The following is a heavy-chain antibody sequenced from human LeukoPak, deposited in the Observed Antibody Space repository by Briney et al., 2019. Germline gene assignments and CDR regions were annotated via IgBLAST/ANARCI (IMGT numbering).Heavy chain of an antibody. CDR2: ISSSTTFI. V-gene: IGHV3-21*01. Sequence: GGSLRLSCAASGFTFRNYSMNWVRQAPGKGLEWVSSISSSTTFIDYADSLKGRFTISRDNAKNSLYLQMNSLRAEDTAVYYCAREPGFKLWYFDLWGRGTLVTVSS. J-gene: IGHJ2*01. CDR3: AREPGFKLWYFDL. CDR1: GFTFRNYS. D-gene: IGHD3-9*01.